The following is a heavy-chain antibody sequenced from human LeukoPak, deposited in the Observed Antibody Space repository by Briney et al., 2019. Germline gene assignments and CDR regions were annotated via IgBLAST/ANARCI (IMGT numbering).Heavy chain of an antibody. CDR1: FGSISSYY. J-gene: IGHJ3*02. D-gene: IGHD6-13*01. Sequence: PSETLSLTCTVSFGSISSYYWSWIRRPPGKGLEWIGYIYYSGSANYNPSLKSRVTISVDTSKNQFSLKLSSVTAADTAVYYCARAVGSSWYNAFDIWGQGTMVTVSS. V-gene: IGHV4-59*01. CDR3: ARAVGSSWYNAFDI. CDR2: IYYSGSA.